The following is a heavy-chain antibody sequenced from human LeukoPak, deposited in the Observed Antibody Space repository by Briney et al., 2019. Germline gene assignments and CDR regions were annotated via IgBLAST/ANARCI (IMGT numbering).Heavy chain of an antibody. CDR1: GGSISNYY. D-gene: IGHD2-15*01. J-gene: IGHJ4*02. V-gene: IGHV4-59*08. CDR3: ARHECGGSCYPEDY. CDR2: IYYTRNT. Sequence: SETLSLTCTVSGGSISNYYWSWIRQSPGKGLEWIGYIYYTRNTNYNPSLESQVIISVDTSKNQFSLKLGSVTAADTAVYYCARHECGGSCYPEDYWGQGTLVTVSS.